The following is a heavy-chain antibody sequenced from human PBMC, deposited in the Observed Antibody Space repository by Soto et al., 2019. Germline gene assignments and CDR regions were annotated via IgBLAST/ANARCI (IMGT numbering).Heavy chain of an antibody. Sequence: QVQLVQSGVEVKKPGASVKVSCKASGYTFTSYYVHWVRQAPGQGLEWMGVINPAGGSTSYAQKVRGRVTMTRDTSTSTVYMELSSLRSEDTAVYYCARGLAVAYSPPLFWGQGTLVTVSS. CDR3: ARGLAVAYSPPLF. CDR1: GYTFTSYY. CDR2: INPAGGST. D-gene: IGHD6-19*01. V-gene: IGHV1-46*01. J-gene: IGHJ4*02.